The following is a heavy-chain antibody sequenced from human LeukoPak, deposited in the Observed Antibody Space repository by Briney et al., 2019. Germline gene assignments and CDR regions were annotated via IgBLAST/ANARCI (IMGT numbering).Heavy chain of an antibody. V-gene: IGHV3-48*03. CDR1: GFIFGDYT. D-gene: IGHD2-21*02. Sequence: GGSLKLSCTTSGFIFGDYTMNWVRQAPGKGLEWVSYISSSGRTIYYADSVKGRFTISRDNAKNSLYLQMNSLRAEDTAVYYCARDLVVVTGISDYWGQGTLVTVSS. J-gene: IGHJ4*02. CDR3: ARDLVVVTGISDY. CDR2: ISSSGRTI.